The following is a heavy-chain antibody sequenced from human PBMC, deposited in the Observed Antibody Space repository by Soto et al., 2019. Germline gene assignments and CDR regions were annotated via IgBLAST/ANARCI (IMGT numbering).Heavy chain of an antibody. V-gene: IGHV3-53*01. CDR3: ASCNSSSWYGFVY. J-gene: IGHJ4*02. D-gene: IGHD6-13*01. CDR2: IYSGSST. Sequence: GGSLRLSCAASGFTVSSNYMSWVRQAPGKGLEWVSVIYSGSSTYYADSVKGRFTISRDNSKNTLYLQMNSLRAEDTAVYYCASCNSSSWYGFVYWGQGTLVTVSS. CDR1: GFTVSSNY.